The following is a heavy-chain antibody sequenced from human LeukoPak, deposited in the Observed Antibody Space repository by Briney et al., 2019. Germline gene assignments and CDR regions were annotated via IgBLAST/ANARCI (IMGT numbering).Heavy chain of an antibody. J-gene: IGHJ4*02. Sequence: SETLSLTCTVSGGSISSNYWSWIRQPPGKGLEWIGYINTSGSTNYNPSLKSRVSISLDTSRNQFSLKLTSVTAADTAVYYCARRGNWGFFDYWGQGILVTVSS. V-gene: IGHV4-4*09. D-gene: IGHD7-27*01. CDR1: GGSISSNY. CDR2: INTSGST. CDR3: ARRGNWGFFDY.